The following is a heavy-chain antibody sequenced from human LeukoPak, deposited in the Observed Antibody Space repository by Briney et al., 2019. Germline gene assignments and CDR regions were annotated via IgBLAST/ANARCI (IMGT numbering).Heavy chain of an antibody. Sequence: SETLSLTCAVSGGSISSGGYSWGWLRQPPGKGLEWIGYIHHSGSTYYNPSLKSRVTISIDRSKNQFSLKLSSVTAADTAAYYCARVNYGDYRSEYYYMDVWGQGTTVTVSS. V-gene: IGHV4-30-2*01. CDR3: ARVNYGDYRSEYYYMDV. D-gene: IGHD4-17*01. CDR2: IHHSGST. J-gene: IGHJ6*02. CDR1: GGSISSGGYS.